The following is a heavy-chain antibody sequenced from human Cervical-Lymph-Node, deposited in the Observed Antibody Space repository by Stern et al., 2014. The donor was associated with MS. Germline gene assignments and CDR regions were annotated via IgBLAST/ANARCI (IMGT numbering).Heavy chain of an antibody. CDR2: IYYLGNT. J-gene: IGHJ6*02. V-gene: IGHV4-39*01. CDR3: ARRRQLSTLYQFYYGMDV. CDR1: GGSISSSDDY. D-gene: IGHD6-13*01. Sequence: QLQLQESGPGLVKPWETLSLTCTVSGGSISSSDDYWGWVRQAPGKGLEWIGDIYYLGNTFYNPSLGSRVTISVGTSESQFSLRLNSVTAADTAVYFCARRRQLSTLYQFYYGMDVWGQGTTVTVSS.